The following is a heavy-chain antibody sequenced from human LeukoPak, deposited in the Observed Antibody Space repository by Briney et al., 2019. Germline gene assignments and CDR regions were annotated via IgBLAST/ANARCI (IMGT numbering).Heavy chain of an antibody. Sequence: PGGSLRLSCAASGFTFSSYWMSWVRQAPGKGLEWVANIKQDGSGKYYVDSVKGRFTISRDNAKNSLYLQMNSLRAEDTAVYYCASGIAAAHYLNPIFDYWGQGTLVTVSS. CDR3: ASGIAAAHYLNPIFDY. J-gene: IGHJ4*02. CDR1: GFTFSSYW. D-gene: IGHD6-13*01. CDR2: IKQDGSGK. V-gene: IGHV3-7*01.